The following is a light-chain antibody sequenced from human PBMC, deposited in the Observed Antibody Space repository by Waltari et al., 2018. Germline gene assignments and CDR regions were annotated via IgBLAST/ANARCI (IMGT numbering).Light chain of an antibody. J-gene: IGLJ3*02. Sequence: QSALTQPAAVSGSPGQSVTISCTGASSDIGRYDLVSWYQQHPANAPKLVIADVSKRPSGVSDRFSGSKSGDTASLTISGLHFEDEADYYCCSYAGNYIWVFGGGTRSTVL. CDR3: CSYAGNYIWV. CDR1: SSDIGRYDL. V-gene: IGLV2-23*02. CDR2: DVS.